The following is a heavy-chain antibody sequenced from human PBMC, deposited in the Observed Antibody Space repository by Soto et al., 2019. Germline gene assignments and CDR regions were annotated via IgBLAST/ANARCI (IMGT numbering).Heavy chain of an antibody. CDR2: IWYDGSNK. D-gene: IGHD6-25*01. J-gene: IGHJ6*02. Sequence: GGSLRLSCAASGFTFSSYGMHWVRQAPGKGLEWVAVIWYDGSNKYYADSVKGRFTISRDNSKNTLYLQMNSLRAEDTAVYYWTKDGLLAAATTRAYYYYYGMDVWGQGTTVTVSS. CDR1: GFTFSSYG. V-gene: IGHV3-30*02. CDR3: TKDGLLAAATTRAYYYYYGMDV.